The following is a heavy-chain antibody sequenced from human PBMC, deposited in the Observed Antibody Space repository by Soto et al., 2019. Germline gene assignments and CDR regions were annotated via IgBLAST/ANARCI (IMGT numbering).Heavy chain of an antibody. CDR3: ARAHGGSTWFVGVDYFFGMDV. CDR2: ISSSGGAI. D-gene: IGHD6-13*01. J-gene: IGHJ6*02. CDR1: GFIFSDYT. V-gene: IGHV3-48*04. Sequence: EVQLVESGGDLVQPGGSLRLSCAASGFIFSDYTMTWVRQAPGRGLEFVSHISSSGGAIFYAESVKGRFTVSRDNAKNSPYLQMNSLRAEDSAGYFCARAHGGSTWFVGVDYFFGMDVWGQGSAVTVSS.